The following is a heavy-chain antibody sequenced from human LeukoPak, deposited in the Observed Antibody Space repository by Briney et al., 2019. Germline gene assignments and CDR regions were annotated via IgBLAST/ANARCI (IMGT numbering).Heavy chain of an antibody. V-gene: IGHV1-8*01. J-gene: IGHJ4*02. CDR1: GYTFIGYD. Sequence: ASVEDSCKTSGYTFIGYDINWVRQAPGQGLEWMGWMKSNSGDTHFAQKFQGRLTMTRNTSISTAFMELSSLRAEDTAVYYCARGEYSSSWYPFDYWGQGSLVTVSS. CDR2: MKSNSGDT. CDR3: ARGEYSSSWYPFDY. D-gene: IGHD6-13*01.